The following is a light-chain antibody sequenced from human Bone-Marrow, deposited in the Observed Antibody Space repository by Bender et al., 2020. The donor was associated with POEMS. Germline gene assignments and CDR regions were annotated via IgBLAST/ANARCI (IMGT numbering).Light chain of an antibody. CDR1: GSDVGAYNY. J-gene: IGLJ1*01. Sequence: QSALTQPHSVSGSPGQSVTISCTGTGSDVGAYNYVSWYQQHPGKAPKIIIFDVNKRPSGVSIRFSGSRSGNTASLTISGLQAEDEADCYCCSYTSSSLYVFGTGTKVTVL. V-gene: IGLV2-14*03. CDR2: DVN. CDR3: CSYTSSSLYV.